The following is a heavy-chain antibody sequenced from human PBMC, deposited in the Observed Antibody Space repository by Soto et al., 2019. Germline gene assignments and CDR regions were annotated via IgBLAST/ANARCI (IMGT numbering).Heavy chain of an antibody. V-gene: IGHV3-74*01. CDR1: GFTFSSYW. D-gene: IGHD6-13*01. CDR3: ARATQWRSSSCHY. J-gene: IGHJ4*02. CDR2: INSDASRT. Sequence: EVPLVESGGGLVQPGGSLRLSCAASGFTFSSYWMHWVRQAPGKGLVWVSRINSDASRTSYADSVKGRFTISRDNAKNTLYLQMNSLRAEDTAVYYCARATQWRSSSCHYWGQGTLVTVSS.